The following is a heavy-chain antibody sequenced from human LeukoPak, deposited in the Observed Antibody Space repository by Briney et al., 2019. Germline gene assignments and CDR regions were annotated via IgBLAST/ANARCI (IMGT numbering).Heavy chain of an antibody. CDR3: ARQPEGTWFDP. D-gene: IGHD1-1*01. CDR1: GYSFTSNW. Sequence: GESLRISCKGSGYSFTSNWISWVRQMPGKGLEWMRRIDPSDSYTNYSPSFQGHVTISADKSISTAYLQWSSLKASDTATYYCARQPEGTWFDPWGQGTLVTVSS. J-gene: IGHJ5*02. V-gene: IGHV5-10-1*01. CDR2: IDPSDSYT.